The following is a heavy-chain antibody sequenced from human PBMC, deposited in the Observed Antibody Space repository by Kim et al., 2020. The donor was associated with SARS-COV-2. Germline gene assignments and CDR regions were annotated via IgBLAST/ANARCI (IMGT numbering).Heavy chain of an antibody. CDR3: ARGTGQWLVRGPYHYYMDG. Sequence: SETLSLTCAVYGGSFSGYYWSWIRQPPGKGLEWIGEINHSGSTNYNPSLKSRVTISVENSKNQFSLKLSSVTAADTAVYYCARGTGQWLVRGPYHYYMDGWGNGTTVTVSS. V-gene: IGHV4-34*01. CDR1: GGSFSGYY. J-gene: IGHJ6*03. D-gene: IGHD6-19*01. CDR2: INHSGST.